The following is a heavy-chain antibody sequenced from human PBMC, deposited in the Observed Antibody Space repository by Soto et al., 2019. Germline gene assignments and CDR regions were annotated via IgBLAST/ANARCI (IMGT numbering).Heavy chain of an antibody. J-gene: IGHJ5*02. CDR3: ARQYNSGRSQGGDWFDP. Sequence: SETLSLTXSVSGGSISSSSYYWGWLRQPPGKGLEWIGNIYYTGSTYFNPSLQSRLIISVDTSKNQFSLRLRSVTAADTAVYYCARQYNSGRSQGGDWFDPWGQGTLVTVSS. V-gene: IGHV4-39*01. CDR2: IYYTGST. D-gene: IGHD6-19*01. CDR1: GGSISSSSYY.